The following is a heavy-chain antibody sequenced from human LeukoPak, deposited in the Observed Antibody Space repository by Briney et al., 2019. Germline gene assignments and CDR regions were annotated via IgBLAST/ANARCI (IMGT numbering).Heavy chain of an antibody. CDR2: IYPGDSDT. J-gene: IGHJ6*03. V-gene: IGHV5-51*01. CDR1: GYSFTSYW. Sequence: GESLKISCKGSGYSFTSYWIGWVRQMPGKGLEWMRIIYPGDSDTRYSPSFQGQVTISADKSISTAYLQWSSLKASDTAMYYCARHSYYYDSSGYTPYYYYYMDVWGKGTTVTVSS. CDR3: ARHSYYYDSSGYTPYYYYYMDV. D-gene: IGHD3-22*01.